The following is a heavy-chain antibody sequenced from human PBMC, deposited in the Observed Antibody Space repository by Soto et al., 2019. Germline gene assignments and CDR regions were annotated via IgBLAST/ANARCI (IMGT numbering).Heavy chain of an antibody. D-gene: IGHD2-21*02. CDR3: ARDIPYCGGVCHDAFDI. Sequence: QVQLVQSGAEVKKPGASVKVSCKASGYTFTSYYMHWVRQAPGQGLEWMGIIRPSGGSTTYAQKFQGGVTMTRDRSTSTVYMELDRLRSVDTAVYYCARDIPYCGGVCHDAFDIWGQGTMVTASS. V-gene: IGHV1-46*01. CDR1: GYTFTSYY. CDR2: IRPSGGST. J-gene: IGHJ3*02.